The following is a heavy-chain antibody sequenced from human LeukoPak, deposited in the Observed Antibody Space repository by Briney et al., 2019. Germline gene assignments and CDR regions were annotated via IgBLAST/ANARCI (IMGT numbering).Heavy chain of an antibody. Sequence: SETLSLTCTVSGVSVSSGSYYWSWIRQPPGKGLEWIGYIYYSGSTNYNPSLKSRVTISVDTSKNQFSLKLSSVTAADTAVYYCASPAVVKGWWYFDLWGRGTLVTVSS. D-gene: IGHD3-22*01. V-gene: IGHV4-61*01. CDR1: GVSVSSGSYY. CDR3: ASPAVVKGWWYFDL. J-gene: IGHJ2*01. CDR2: IYYSGST.